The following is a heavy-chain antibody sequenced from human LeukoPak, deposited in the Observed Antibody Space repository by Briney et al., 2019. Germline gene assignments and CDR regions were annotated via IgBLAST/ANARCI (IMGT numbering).Heavy chain of an antibody. Sequence: VQPGRSLRLSCAASGFTFSSYGMHWVRQAPGKGLEWVAVIWYDGSDKYYADSVKGRLTISRDSSKKTLFLQMNSLRAEDTAVYYCARAGDAFDMWGQGTMVTVSS. V-gene: IGHV3-33*01. D-gene: IGHD3-10*01. CDR3: ARAGDAFDM. CDR1: GFTFSSYG. CDR2: IWYDGSDK. J-gene: IGHJ3*02.